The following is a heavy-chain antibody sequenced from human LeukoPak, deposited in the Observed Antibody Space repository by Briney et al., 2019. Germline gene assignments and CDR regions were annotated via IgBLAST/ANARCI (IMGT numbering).Heavy chain of an antibody. J-gene: IGHJ4*02. CDR3: TTDLGLTMIRGVIVY. D-gene: IGHD3-10*01. CDR1: GFTFTNAW. Sequence: PGGSLRLSRAASGFTFTNAWMTWVRQAPGKGLEWVGRIKSKGDGETTDYAAPVKGRFSMSRDDSKATMYLQMYSLEAEDTAVYYCTTDLGLTMIRGVIVYWGQGALVTVSS. V-gene: IGHV3-15*01. CDR2: IKSKGDGETT.